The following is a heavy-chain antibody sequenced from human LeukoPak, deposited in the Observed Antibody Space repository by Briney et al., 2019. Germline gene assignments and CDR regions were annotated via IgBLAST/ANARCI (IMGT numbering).Heavy chain of an antibody. J-gene: IGHJ4*02. CDR3: GKDKYVWGSYTTYFFDY. D-gene: IGHD3-16*01. V-gene: IGHV3-30*18. CDR2: ISYDGSNK. Sequence: GGSLRLSCAASGFTFSSYGMHWVRQAPGKGLEWVAVISYDGSNKYYADSVKSRFTISRDNSKNTLYLQMNSLRAEDTAVYYCGKDKYVWGSYTTYFFDYWGQGTLVTVSP. CDR1: GFTFSSYG.